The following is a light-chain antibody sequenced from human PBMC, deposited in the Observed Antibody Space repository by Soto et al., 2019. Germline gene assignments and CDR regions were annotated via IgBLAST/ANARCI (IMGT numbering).Light chain of an antibody. Sequence: SYELTQPPSVSVAPGKTARITCGGNNIGSKSEHWYQQKPGQAPVLVIYYDSDRPSGIPERFSGSNSGNTATLTISRVEAGDEADYYCQVWDSSSDLVFGGGTKLTVL. J-gene: IGLJ2*01. CDR1: NIGSKS. CDR2: YDS. CDR3: QVWDSSSDLV. V-gene: IGLV3-21*04.